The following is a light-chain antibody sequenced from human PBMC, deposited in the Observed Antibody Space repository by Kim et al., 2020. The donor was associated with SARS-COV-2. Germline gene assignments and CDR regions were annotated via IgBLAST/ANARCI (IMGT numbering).Light chain of an antibody. J-gene: IGLJ3*02. CDR1: SSNIARNT. CDR3: SAWDGSLNGWV. CDR2: SNN. V-gene: IGLV1-44*01. Sequence: GQRVTISCSGSSSNIARNTVNRYQHLPGTAPQLLLYSNNQRPSGVPDRVSGSKSGTSASLDISGLQSDDEADYYCSAWDGSLNGWVFGGGTQLTVL.